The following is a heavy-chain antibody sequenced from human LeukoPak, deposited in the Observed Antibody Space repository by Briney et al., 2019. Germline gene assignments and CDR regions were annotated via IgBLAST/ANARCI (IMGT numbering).Heavy chain of an antibody. CDR1: GFTFCIYV. CDR3: ARYQLLL. V-gene: IGHV3-30*01. Sequence: GGSLRLSCAASGFTFCIYVMHWVRQAPGKGREWGAVISYDGSNKYYADSVKGRFTISRDNPKNTLYLQSNSLRAEDTAEYCCARYQLLLWGQGTLVTVSS. CDR2: ISYDGSNK. D-gene: IGHD2-2*01. J-gene: IGHJ4*02.